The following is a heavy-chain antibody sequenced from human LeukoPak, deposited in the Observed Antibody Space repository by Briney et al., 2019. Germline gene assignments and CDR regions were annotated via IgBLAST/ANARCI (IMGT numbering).Heavy chain of an antibody. V-gene: IGHV4-61*02. J-gene: IGHJ4*02. CDR2: IYTGGST. CDR3: AREVAAGDVGY. Sequence: KSSETLSLTCTVSGGSISIGSYYWRWIRQPAGKGLEWIERIYTGGSTNYNPALKSRVTVSLDTSKNQFSLKLSSVTAADTAVYYCAREVAAGDVGYWGQGTLVTVSS. CDR1: GGSISIGSYY. D-gene: IGHD5-12*01.